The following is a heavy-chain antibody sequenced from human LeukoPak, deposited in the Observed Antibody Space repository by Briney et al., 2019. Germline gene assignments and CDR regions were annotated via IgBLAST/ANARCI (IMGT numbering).Heavy chain of an antibody. J-gene: IGHJ4*02. D-gene: IGHD7-27*01. V-gene: IGHV3-23*01. CDR3: AKDFTPDGIWGIDY. CDR2: IYGGGSGST. Sequence: PGGSLRLSCVASGFTFSKYTMSWVRQAPGKGLEWVSGIYGGGSGSTFYAESVKGRFTISRDNSKNTLYLQMNSLRDEDTAIYYCAKDFTPDGIWGIDYWGRGTPITVSS. CDR1: GFTFSKYT.